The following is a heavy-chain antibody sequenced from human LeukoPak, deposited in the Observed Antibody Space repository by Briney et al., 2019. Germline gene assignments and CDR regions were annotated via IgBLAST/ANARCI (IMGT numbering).Heavy chain of an antibody. CDR1: GYSFTSYW. V-gene: IGHV5-51*01. CDR3: ARQRGSGWPRGAFDI. Sequence: PGESLKISCKGSGYSFTSYWIGWVRQMPGKGLEWMGIIYPGDSDTRYSPSFQGQVTISADKSISTAYLQWSSLKASDTAMYYCARQRGSGWPRGAFDIWGQGTMVTVSS. J-gene: IGHJ3*02. CDR2: IYPGDSDT. D-gene: IGHD6-19*01.